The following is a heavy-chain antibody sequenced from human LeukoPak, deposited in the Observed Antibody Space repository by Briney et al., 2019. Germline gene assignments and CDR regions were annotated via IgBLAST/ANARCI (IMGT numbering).Heavy chain of an antibody. CDR1: GGSISSYY. Sequence: SETLSLTCTVSGGSISSYYWSWIRQPPGKGLEWIGYILYTGSTNYNPSLKSRLTILVDRSKNQFYLKLTSVTAADTAVYFCARRIHFDSWGQGALVTVSS. D-gene: IGHD5-18*01. CDR3: ARRIHFDS. J-gene: IGHJ4*02. CDR2: ILYTGST. V-gene: IGHV4-59*01.